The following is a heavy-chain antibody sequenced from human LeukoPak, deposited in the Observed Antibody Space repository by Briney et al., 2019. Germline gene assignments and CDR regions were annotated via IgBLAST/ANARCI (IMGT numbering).Heavy chain of an antibody. V-gene: IGHV3-53*01. Sequence: GGSLRLSCAASGFTVSSNYMSWVRQAPGKGLEWVSVIYSGGSTYYADSVKGRFTISRDNSKNTLYLQMNSLRAEDTAVYYCARDPGGEHYFDYWGQGTLVTVSS. J-gene: IGHJ4*02. CDR3: ARDPGGEHYFDY. D-gene: IGHD1-26*01. CDR2: IYSGGST. CDR1: GFTVSSNY.